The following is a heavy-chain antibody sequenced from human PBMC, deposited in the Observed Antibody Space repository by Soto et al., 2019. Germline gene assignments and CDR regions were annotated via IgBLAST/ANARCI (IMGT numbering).Heavy chain of an antibody. CDR3: ARGGKIFGVVIIRIGAFDI. J-gene: IGHJ3*02. D-gene: IGHD3-3*01. V-gene: IGHV4-34*01. Sequence: SETLSLTCAVYGGAFSGYYWSWIRQPPGKGLEWIGEINHSGSTNYNPSPKSRVTISVDTSKNQFSLKLSSVTAADTAVYYCARGGKIFGVVIIRIGAFDIWGQGTMVT. CDR2: INHSGST. CDR1: GGAFSGYY.